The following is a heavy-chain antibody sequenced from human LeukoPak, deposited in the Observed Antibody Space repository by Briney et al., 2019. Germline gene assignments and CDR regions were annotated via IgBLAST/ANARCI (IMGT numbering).Heavy chain of an antibody. Sequence: PGRSLRLSCAASGFTFSSYGMHWVRQAPGKGLEWVAVISYDGSNKYYADSVKGRFTNSRDNSKNTLYLQMNSLRAEDTAVYYCAKSLPYSRYRVQGYYAFGIWGQGTMVTVSS. CDR2: ISYDGSNK. D-gene: IGHD3-10*01. J-gene: IGHJ3*02. V-gene: IGHV3-30*18. CDR1: GFTFSSYG. CDR3: AKSLPYSRYRVQGYYAFGI.